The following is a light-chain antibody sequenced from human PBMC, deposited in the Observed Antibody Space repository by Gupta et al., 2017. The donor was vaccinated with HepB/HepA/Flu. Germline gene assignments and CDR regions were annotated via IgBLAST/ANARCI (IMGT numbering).Light chain of an antibody. CDR1: SLRSYY. CDR3: GSRDSSGNYYV. V-gene: IGLV3-19*01. CDR2: GKI. Sequence: SSELTQDPAVSVALGQTARITCQGDSLRSYYASWYLQKPGQAPILVIYGKINRPSVIPDRFSGSSSGNTASLTITGAQAEDEADYYCGSRDSSGNYYVFGTGTKVTVL. J-gene: IGLJ1*01.